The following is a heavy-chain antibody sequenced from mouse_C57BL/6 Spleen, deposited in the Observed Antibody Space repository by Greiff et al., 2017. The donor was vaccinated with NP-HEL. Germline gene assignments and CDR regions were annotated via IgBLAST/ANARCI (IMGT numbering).Heavy chain of an antibody. D-gene: IGHD1-1*01. V-gene: IGHV1-64*01. CDR3: ARNYGSSYRTCFAY. CDR2: IHPNSGST. CDR1: GYTFTSYW. Sequence: QVQLQQPGAELVKPGASVKLSCKASGYTFTSYWMHWVKQRPGQGLEWIGMIHPNSGSTNYNEKFKSKATLTVDKSSSTAYMQLSSLTSEDSAVYYCARNYGSSYRTCFAYWGQGTLVTVS. J-gene: IGHJ3*01.